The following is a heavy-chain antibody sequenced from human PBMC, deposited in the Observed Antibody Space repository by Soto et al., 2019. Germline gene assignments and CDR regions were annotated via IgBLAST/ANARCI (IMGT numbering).Heavy chain of an antibody. CDR1: GGSFSGYY. D-gene: IGHD2-15*01. CDR3: ARGRVVVAARVHGWFDP. J-gene: IGHJ5*02. CDR2: INHSGST. V-gene: IGHV4-34*01. Sequence: ASETLSLTCAVYGGSFSGYYWSWIRQPPGKGLEWIGEINHSGSTNYNPSLKSRVTISVDTSKNQFSLKLSSVTAADTAVYYCARGRVVVAARVHGWFDPWGQGTLVTVSS.